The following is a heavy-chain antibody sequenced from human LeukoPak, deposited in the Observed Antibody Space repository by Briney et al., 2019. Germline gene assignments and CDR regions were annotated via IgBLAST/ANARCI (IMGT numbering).Heavy chain of an antibody. CDR3: ARESSSGGFDV. CDR1: GLPIGDFA. V-gene: IGHV3-43*02. D-gene: IGHD6-6*01. J-gene: IGHJ3*01. CDR2: ISGDGVST. Sequence: EGSLRLSCVASGLPIGDFAMHWVRQAPGQGLEWVSLISGDGVSTFFTDSVKGRFTISRDNSKNTLSLQMNSLRAEDTAVYYCARESSSGGFDVWGQGTMVIVSS.